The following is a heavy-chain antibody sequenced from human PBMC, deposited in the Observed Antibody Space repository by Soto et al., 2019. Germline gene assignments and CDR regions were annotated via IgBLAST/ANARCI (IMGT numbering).Heavy chain of an antibody. CDR2: IYYSGST. J-gene: IGHJ4*02. D-gene: IGHD3-3*01. Sequence: QVQLQESGPGLVKPSQTLSLTCTVSGGSISSGDYYWSWIRQPPGKGLEWIGYIYYSGSTNYNPSLQCRVTRSVDTSKNQFSLKLSSVTAAVTAVYYCASVRSDFGVVSIGFDYWGQGTLVTVSS. CDR1: GGSISSGDYY. CDR3: ASVRSDFGVVSIGFDY. V-gene: IGHV4-30-4*01.